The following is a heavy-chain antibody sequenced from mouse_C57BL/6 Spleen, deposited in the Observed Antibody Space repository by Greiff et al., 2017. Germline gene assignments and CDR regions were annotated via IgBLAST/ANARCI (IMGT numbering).Heavy chain of an antibody. D-gene: IGHD1-1*01. Sequence: LQQPGAELVKPGASVKLSCKASGYTFTSYWMHWVKQRPGQGLEWIGMIHPNSGSTNYNEKFKSKATLTVDKSSSTAYMQLSSLTSEDSAVYYCARSTVVATPFDYWGQGTTLTVSS. CDR2: IHPNSGST. J-gene: IGHJ2*01. CDR1: GYTFTSYW. V-gene: IGHV1-64*01. CDR3: ARSTVVATPFDY.